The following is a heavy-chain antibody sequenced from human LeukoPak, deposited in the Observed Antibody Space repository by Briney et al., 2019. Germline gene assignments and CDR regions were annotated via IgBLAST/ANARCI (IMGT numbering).Heavy chain of an antibody. CDR1: GFTFSSYA. V-gene: IGHV3-23*01. Sequence: GGSLRLSCAASGFTFSSYAMSWVRQAPGKGLEWVSAISGSGGSTYYADSVKGGFTISRDNSKNTLYLQMNSLRAEDTAVYYCAKDRQDLNVLRFLEWLSPFDYWGQGTLVTVSS. CDR2: ISGSGGST. D-gene: IGHD3-3*01. J-gene: IGHJ4*02. CDR3: AKDRQDLNVLRFLEWLSPFDY.